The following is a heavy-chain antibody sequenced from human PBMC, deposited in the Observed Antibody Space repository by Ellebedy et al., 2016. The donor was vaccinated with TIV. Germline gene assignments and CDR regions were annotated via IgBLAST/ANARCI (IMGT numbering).Heavy chain of an antibody. J-gene: IGHJ4*02. Sequence: SGPTLVKPTQTLTLTCTFSGFSLSTSGMRVSWIRQPPGKALEWLARIDWDDDKVYSTSLKTRLTISKDTSKNQVVLTMTNMDPVDTATYYCAHRSAYSSPYWGQGTLVTVSS. D-gene: IGHD6-13*01. V-gene: IGHV2-70*12. CDR3: AHRSAYSSPY. CDR1: GFSLSTSGMR. CDR2: IDWDDDK.